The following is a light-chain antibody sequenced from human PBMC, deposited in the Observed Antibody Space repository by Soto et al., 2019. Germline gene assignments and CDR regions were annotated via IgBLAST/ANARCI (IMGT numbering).Light chain of an antibody. CDR1: SSDVGSHNL. Sequence: QSALTQPASVSGSPGQSITISCTGTSSDVGSHNLVSWYQQHPGKAPKLMIYEVSKRPSGVSDRFSGSKSGNTASLTISGLQAEDEADYCCCSYAGSAFVVFGGGTKLTVL. V-gene: IGLV2-23*02. J-gene: IGLJ2*01. CDR2: EVS. CDR3: CSYAGSAFVV.